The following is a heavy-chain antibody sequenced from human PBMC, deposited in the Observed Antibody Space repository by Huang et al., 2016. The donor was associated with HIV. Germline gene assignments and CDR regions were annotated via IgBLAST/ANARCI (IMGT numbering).Heavy chain of an antibody. Sequence: QVLLVQSGAEVRKPGSSVKVSCTAFGGTFSSYAISWGRQAPGQGLEWMGGISPIFGKAKYTQECQGRVTITVDESTNTGYMELTRLTSEDTAVYYCARTAYSYGFRQGYNWFDPWGQGTPVTVSS. D-gene: IGHD5-18*01. CDR3: ARTAYSYGFRQGYNWFDP. V-gene: IGHV1-69*13. J-gene: IGHJ5*02. CDR2: ISPIFGKA. CDR1: GGTFSSYA.